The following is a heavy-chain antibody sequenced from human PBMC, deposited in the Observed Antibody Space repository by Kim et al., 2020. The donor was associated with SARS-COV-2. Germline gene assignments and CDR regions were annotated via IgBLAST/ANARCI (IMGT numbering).Heavy chain of an antibody. J-gene: IGHJ6*02. V-gene: IGHV4-34*01. CDR1: GGSFSGDY. CDR3: ARARVSAVGYYYGMVV. D-gene: IGHD6-19*01. CDR2: INNSGST. Sequence: SETLSLTCAVYGGSFSGDYWSWIRKPPGKGLEWIGEINNSGSTNYNPSLKSRVTISVDTSKNQFSLKLSPVTAADTAASYCARARVSAVGYYYGMVVWG.